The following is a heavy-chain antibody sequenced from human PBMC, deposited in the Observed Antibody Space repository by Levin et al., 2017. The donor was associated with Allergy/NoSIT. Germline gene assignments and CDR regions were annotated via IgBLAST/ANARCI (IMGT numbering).Heavy chain of an antibody. CDR1: GFTFSNAW. Sequence: KSGGSLRLSCAASGFTFSNAWMSWVRQAPGKGLEWVGRIKRKTDGGTTDYAAPVKGRFTVSRDDSKNTLYLQMNSLKIEDTAVYYCTTDLLDNSGWYGMDVWGQGTTVTVSS. CDR3: TTDLLDNSGWYGMDV. V-gene: IGHV3-15*01. D-gene: IGHD6-19*01. CDR2: IKRKTDGGTT. J-gene: IGHJ6*02.